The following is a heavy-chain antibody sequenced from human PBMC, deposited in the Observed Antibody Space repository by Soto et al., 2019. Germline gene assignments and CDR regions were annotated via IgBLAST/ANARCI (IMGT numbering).Heavy chain of an antibody. J-gene: IGHJ5*02. D-gene: IGHD5-12*01. CDR1: GYSFSSYG. Sequence: QIQLVQSGAEVKKPGASVKVSCKASGYSFSSYGISWVRQAPGQGLEWMGWISVNNGNTNYAPKFQGRVTMTTDTSTSTAYMELRSLRSDDTAAYYCATSYDSGFDPWGQGTLVTVSS. V-gene: IGHV1-18*04. CDR2: ISVNNGNT. CDR3: ATSYDSGFDP.